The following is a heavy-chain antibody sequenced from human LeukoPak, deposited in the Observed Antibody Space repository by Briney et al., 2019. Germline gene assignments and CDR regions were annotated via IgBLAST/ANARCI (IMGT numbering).Heavy chain of an antibody. CDR3: ATRMYDSSGYYGDY. Sequence: PSETLSLTCAVSGGSISSSSYYWGRIRQPPGKGLEWIGSIYDGGSTYYNPSLKSRVTISLDTSKNQFSLKLSSVTAADTAVYHCATRMYDSSGYYGDYWGQGALVTVSS. V-gene: IGHV4-39*01. J-gene: IGHJ4*02. D-gene: IGHD3-22*01. CDR2: IYDGGST. CDR1: GGSISSSSYY.